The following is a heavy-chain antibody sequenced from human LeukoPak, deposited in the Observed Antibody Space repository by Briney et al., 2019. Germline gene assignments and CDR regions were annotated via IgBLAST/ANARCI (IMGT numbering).Heavy chain of an antibody. D-gene: IGHD3-9*01. Sequence: LETLSLTCTVSGGSISSSSYYWGWIRQPPGKGLEWIGSIYYSGSTYYNPSLKSRVTISVDTSKNQFSLKLRSVTAADTAVYYCVGIVTGYFDYWGQGTLVTVSS. V-gene: IGHV4-39*01. CDR2: IYYSGST. CDR1: GGSISSSSYY. J-gene: IGHJ4*02. CDR3: VGIVTGYFDY.